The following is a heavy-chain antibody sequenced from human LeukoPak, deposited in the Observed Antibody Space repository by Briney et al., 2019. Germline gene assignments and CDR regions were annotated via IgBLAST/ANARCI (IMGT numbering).Heavy chain of an antibody. J-gene: IGHJ6*02. V-gene: IGHV3-30*18. Sequence: GGSLRLSCAVSGFTFSSYGMHWVRQAPGKGLEWVAVISYDGSNKYYADSVKGRFTISRDNSKNTLYLQMNSLRAEDTAVYYCAKDRLSRYYYYGMDVWGQGTTVTVSS. CDR2: ISYDGSNK. CDR1: GFTFSSYG. CDR3: AKDRLSRYYYYGMDV. D-gene: IGHD3-16*02.